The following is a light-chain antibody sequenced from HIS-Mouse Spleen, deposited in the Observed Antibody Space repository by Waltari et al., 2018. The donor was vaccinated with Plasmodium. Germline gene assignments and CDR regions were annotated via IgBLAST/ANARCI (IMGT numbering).Light chain of an antibody. CDR2: GAS. V-gene: IGKV3-15*01. CDR1: QSVSSN. J-gene: IGKJ3*01. Sequence: EIVMTQSPATLSVSPGERATLPCRASQSVSSNLAWYQQKPGQAPRLLIYGASTRATGIPARFSGSGSGTEFTLTISSLQSEDFAVYYCQHYNNWSFTFGPGTKVDIK. CDR3: QHYNNWSFT.